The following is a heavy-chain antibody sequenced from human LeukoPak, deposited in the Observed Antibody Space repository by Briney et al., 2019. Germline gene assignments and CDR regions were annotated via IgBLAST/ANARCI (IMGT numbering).Heavy chain of an antibody. CDR2: IYSGGST. Sequence: PGGSLRLSCAASGFTVSSNYMSWVRQAPGKGLEWVSVIYSGGSTYYADSVKGRFTISRDNSKNTLYLQMNSLRAEDTAVYYCARERSTIAPGRYYYYGMDVRGHGTTVTVSS. D-gene: IGHD6-13*01. CDR3: ARERSTIAPGRYYYYGMDV. J-gene: IGHJ6*02. V-gene: IGHV3-53*01. CDR1: GFTVSSNY.